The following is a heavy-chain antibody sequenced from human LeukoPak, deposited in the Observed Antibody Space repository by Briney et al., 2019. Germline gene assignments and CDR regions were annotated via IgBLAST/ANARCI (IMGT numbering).Heavy chain of an antibody. CDR2: ISGSGDNT. D-gene: IGHD6-19*01. CDR3: AKAPGGIAVAMVMDV. CDR1: GFTVSSNY. V-gene: IGHV3-23*01. J-gene: IGHJ6*02. Sequence: PGGSLRLSCAASGFTVSSNYMSWVRQAPGKGLEWVSGISGSGDNTYHADSVKGRFTISRDNSKNTLYLQMNSLRAEDTAVYYCAKAPGGIAVAMVMDVWGQGTTVTVSS.